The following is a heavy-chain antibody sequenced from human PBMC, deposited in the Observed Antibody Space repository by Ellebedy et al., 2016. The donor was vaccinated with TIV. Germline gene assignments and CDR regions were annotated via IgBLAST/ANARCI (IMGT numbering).Heavy chain of an antibody. CDR1: GFTFDDYP. D-gene: IGHD3-10*01. Sequence: GGSLRLSXAASGFTFDDYPMNWVRQAPGKGLEWVALVNWNGADIYYADSVRGRFTISRDNSKNSLFLQMDSLRPEDTAFYYCAKEDRDFSILDSWGLGTLVTVSS. CDR2: VNWNGADI. CDR3: AKEDRDFSILDS. J-gene: IGHJ5*01. V-gene: IGHV3-43D*03.